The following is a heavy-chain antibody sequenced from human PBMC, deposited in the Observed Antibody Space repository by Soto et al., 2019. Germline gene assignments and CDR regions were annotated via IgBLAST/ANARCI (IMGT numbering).Heavy chain of an antibody. Sequence: PSETLSLTCAVSGGSISSSNCWSWVRLPPGKGLEWIGYIYYSGSTNYNPSLKSRVTISVDTSKNQFSLKLRSVTATDTAVYYCARHGFGPLHGLVDVWGQGTTVTVSS. D-gene: IGHD3-10*01. CDR3: ARHGFGPLHGLVDV. CDR1: GGSISSSNC. CDR2: IYYSGST. V-gene: IGHV4-4*02. J-gene: IGHJ6*02.